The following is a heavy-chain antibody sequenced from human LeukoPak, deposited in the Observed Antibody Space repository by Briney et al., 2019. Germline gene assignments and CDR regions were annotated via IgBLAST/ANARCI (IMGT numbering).Heavy chain of an antibody. CDR2: ISYDGSNK. CDR3: ARAWGYYGSGSFHLDP. V-gene: IGHV3-30-3*01. D-gene: IGHD3-10*01. CDR1: GFTLSSYA. J-gene: IGHJ5*02. Sequence: GGSLRLSCAASGFTLSSYAMHWVRQAPGKGLEWVAVISYDGSNKYYADSVKGRFTISRDNSKNALHLQMNSLRAEDTAVYYCARAWGYYGSGSFHLDPWGQGTLVTVSS.